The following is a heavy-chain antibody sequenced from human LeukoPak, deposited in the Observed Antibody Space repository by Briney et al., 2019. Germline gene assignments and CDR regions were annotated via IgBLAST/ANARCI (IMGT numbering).Heavy chain of an antibody. V-gene: IGHV3-23*01. CDR2: ISGSGSRGSGITGGNT. CDR3: AKGRCGDSSCWYFDA. CDR1: GFNFNLSA. D-gene: IGHD6-13*01. Sequence: GGSLRLSCEASGFNFNLSAMSWGRQAPGKGLEWVALISGSGSRGSGITGGNTYYADSVKGRFSISRDDSQNTVYLQMNSLRVEDTATYFCAKGRCGDSSCWYFDAWAKGTRVTVSP. J-gene: IGHJ4*02.